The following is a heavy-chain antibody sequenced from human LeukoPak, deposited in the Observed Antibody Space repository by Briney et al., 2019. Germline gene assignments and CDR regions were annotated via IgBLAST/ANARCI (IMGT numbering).Heavy chain of an antibody. J-gene: IGHJ4*02. CDR2: INHSAST. CDR1: GGSFSGYY. Sequence: SETLSLTCAVYGGSFSGYYWSWIRHPPGKGLEWIGEINHSASTNYNPSIKSRVTTSVATSKNRFSLKLSSVTAADTAVYYCARRMVRGFPVKWGQGTLVTVSS. D-gene: IGHD3-10*01. V-gene: IGHV4-34*01. CDR3: ARRMVRGFPVK.